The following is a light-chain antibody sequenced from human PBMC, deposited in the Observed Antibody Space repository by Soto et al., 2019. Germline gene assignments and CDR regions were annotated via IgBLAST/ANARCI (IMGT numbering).Light chain of an antibody. CDR1: SSDVGGYKY. V-gene: IGLV2-14*01. J-gene: IGLJ3*02. CDR2: EVS. CDR3: ISYTANNTWV. Sequence: QSALTQPASVSGSPGQSVTISCTGTSSDVGGYKYVSWHHQHPGKAPKLTIYEVSNRPAGVSNRFSGSKSGNTASLTISGLQAEDEADYYCISYTANNTWVFGGGTKLTVL.